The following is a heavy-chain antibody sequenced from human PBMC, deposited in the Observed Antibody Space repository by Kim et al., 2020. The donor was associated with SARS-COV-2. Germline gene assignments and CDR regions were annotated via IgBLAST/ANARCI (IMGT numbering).Heavy chain of an antibody. CDR2: IYPGDSDT. D-gene: IGHD3-10*01. CDR1: GYSFTSYW. J-gene: IGHJ2*01. Sequence: GESLKISCKGSGYSFTSYWIGWVRQMPGKGLEWMGIIYPGDSDTRYSPSFQGQVTISADKSISTAYLQWSSLKASDTAMYYCARSPMDYYGSTCYWYFDLWGRGTLVTVSS. V-gene: IGHV5-51*01. CDR3: ARSPMDYYGSTCYWYFDL.